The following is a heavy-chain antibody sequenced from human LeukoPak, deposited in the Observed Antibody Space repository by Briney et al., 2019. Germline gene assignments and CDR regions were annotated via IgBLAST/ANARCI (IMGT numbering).Heavy chain of an antibody. CDR3: ARELFGVVINPLHDAFDI. J-gene: IGHJ3*02. CDR2: IYHSGST. CDR1: GGSISSGGYY. Sequence: PSQTLSLTCTVSGGSISSGGYYWSWIRQPPGKGLEWIGYIYHSGSTYYNPSLKSRVTISVDRSKNQFSLKLSSVTAADTAVYYCARELFGVVINPLHDAFDIWGQGTMVTVSS. D-gene: IGHD3-3*01. V-gene: IGHV4-30-2*01.